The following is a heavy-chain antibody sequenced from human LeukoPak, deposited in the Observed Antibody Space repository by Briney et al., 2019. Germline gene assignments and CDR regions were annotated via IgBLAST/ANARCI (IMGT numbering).Heavy chain of an antibody. J-gene: IGHJ1*01. CDR3: ARGGYCSSTSCSVDRAEYFQH. V-gene: IGHV4-34*01. CDR2: INHSGST. Sequence: SETLSLTCAVYGGSFSGYYWSWIRQPPGKGLEWIGEINHSGSTNYNPSLKSRVTISVDTSKNQFSLKLSSVTAADMAVYYCARGGYCSSTSCSVDRAEYFQHWGQGTLVTVSS. D-gene: IGHD2-2*01. CDR1: GGSFSGYY.